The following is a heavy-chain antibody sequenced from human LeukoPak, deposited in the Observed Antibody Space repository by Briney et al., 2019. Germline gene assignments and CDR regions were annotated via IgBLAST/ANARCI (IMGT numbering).Heavy chain of an antibody. V-gene: IGHV4-34*01. D-gene: IGHD5-18*01. J-gene: IGHJ5*02. CDR2: INHSGST. Sequence: SETLSLTCAVYGGSFSGYYWSWIRQPPGKGLEWIGEINHSGSTNYNPSLKSRVTISVDTSKNQFSLKLSSVTAADTAVYYRARVHRGYSYDNWFDPWGQGTLVTVSS. CDR3: ARVHRGYSYDNWFDP. CDR1: GGSFSGYY.